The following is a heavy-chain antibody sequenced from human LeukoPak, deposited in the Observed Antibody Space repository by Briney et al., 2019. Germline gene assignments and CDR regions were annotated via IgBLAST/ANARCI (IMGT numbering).Heavy chain of an antibody. Sequence: SETLSLTCTVSGGSISSSSYYWGWIRQPPGKGLEWIGNIYYSGNPYYNPSLKSRVTISVDTSKNQFSLKLSSVTAADTSVYCEGYSTSWQSFDCWGQGTLVTVSS. CDR2: IYYSGNP. D-gene: IGHD6-13*01. CDR1: GGSISSSSYY. V-gene: IGHV4-39*01. J-gene: IGHJ4*02. CDR3: GYSTSWQSFDC.